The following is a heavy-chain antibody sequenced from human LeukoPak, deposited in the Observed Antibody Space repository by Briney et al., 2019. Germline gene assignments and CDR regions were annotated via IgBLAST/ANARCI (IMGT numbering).Heavy chain of an antibody. CDR1: GFTFSIYC. V-gene: IGHV3-30*18. D-gene: IGHD2-2*01. CDR2: ISYEGSKK. Sequence: PGGCMTPSSVVSGFTFSIYCMRWVRPAPGKGLEWVGVISYEGSKKYYTDSVKGRFTISRDNSKNTLYLQMNSLRAEDTAVYYCAKIVVPAAIGGYYFDYWGQGTLVTVSS. CDR3: AKIVVPAAIGGYYFDY. J-gene: IGHJ4*02.